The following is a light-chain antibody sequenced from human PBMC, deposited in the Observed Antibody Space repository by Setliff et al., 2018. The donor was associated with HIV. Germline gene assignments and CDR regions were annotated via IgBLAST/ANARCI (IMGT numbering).Light chain of an antibody. CDR2: RNN. J-gene: IGLJ2*01. CDR3: AAWDDSLSGVV. V-gene: IGLV1-47*01. Sequence: SALTQPPSASGTPGQRVTISCSGSSSNIGSNYVYWYQQLPGTAPKLLIYRNNQRPSGVPDRFSGSKSGTSASLAISGLRSEDEADYYCAAWDDSLSGVVFGGGTK. CDR1: SSNIGSNY.